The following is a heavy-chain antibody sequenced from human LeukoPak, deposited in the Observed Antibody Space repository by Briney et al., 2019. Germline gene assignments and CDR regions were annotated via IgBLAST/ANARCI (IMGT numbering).Heavy chain of an antibody. D-gene: IGHD6-6*01. J-gene: IGHJ4*02. CDR2: INPNSGGT. CDR1: GYTFTGYY. CDR3: ARDIAARFGYFDY. V-gene: IGHV1-2*02. Sequence: GASVKVSCKASGYTFTGYYMHWVRQAPGQGLEWMGWINPNSGGTNYAQKFQGRVTMARDTSISTAYMELSRLRSDDTAVYYCARDIAARFGYFDYWGQGTLVTVSS.